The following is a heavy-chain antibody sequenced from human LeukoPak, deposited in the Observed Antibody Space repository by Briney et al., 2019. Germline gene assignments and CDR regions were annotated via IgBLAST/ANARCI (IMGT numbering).Heavy chain of an antibody. V-gene: IGHV3-7*03. Sequence: PGGSLRLSCAASGFNVSNNYMTWVRQAPGRELEWVANIKQDGSEMKYVGSVEGRFTVSSDNAESSLYLQMNSLRVEDTAVYYCARGIRDDGSAYRAFDIWGQGTMVTVSS. CDR3: ARGIRDDGSAYRAFDI. J-gene: IGHJ3*02. CDR2: IKQDGSEM. CDR1: GFNVSNNY. D-gene: IGHD3-22*01.